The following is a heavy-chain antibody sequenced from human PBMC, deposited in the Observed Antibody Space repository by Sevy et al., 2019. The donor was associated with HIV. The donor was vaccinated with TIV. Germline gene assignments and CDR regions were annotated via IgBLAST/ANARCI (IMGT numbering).Heavy chain of an antibody. J-gene: IGHJ4*02. Sequence: GESLKISCKASGYTFTSYGISWVRQAPGQGLEWMGWISAYNGNTNYAQKLQGRVTMTTDTSTSTAYMELGSLRSDDTAVYYCARPYDSSGYYYVSYFDYWGQGTLVTVSS. CDR1: GYTFTSYG. CDR2: ISAYNGNT. CDR3: ARPYDSSGYYYVSYFDY. V-gene: IGHV1-18*04. D-gene: IGHD3-22*01.